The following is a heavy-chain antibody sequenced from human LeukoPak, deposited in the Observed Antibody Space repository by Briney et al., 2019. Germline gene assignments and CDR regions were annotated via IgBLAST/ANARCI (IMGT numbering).Heavy chain of an antibody. CDR1: GGSISSSSYY. CDR3: ARARYYYDSSGYYHDNWFDP. CDR2: IYYSGST. D-gene: IGHD3-22*01. Sequence: SETLSLTCTVSGGSISSSSYYWGWIRQPPGKGLEWIGSIYYSGSTYYNPSLKSRVTISVDTSKNQFSLKLSSVTAADTAVYYCARARYYYDSSGYYHDNWFDPWGQGTLVTVSS. V-gene: IGHV4-39*01. J-gene: IGHJ5*02.